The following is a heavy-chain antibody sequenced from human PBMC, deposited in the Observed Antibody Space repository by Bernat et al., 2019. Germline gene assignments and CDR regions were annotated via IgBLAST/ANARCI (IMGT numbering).Heavy chain of an antibody. Sequence: EVQLLESGGGLVQPGGSLRLSCAASGFTFLSYSMSWVRQAPGKGLEWVSAMSGSGIDTYYTDSVKGRFTISRDNAKDTLYLQMNSLRAEDTAVYFCVKGDYSYHVRRAYLDHWGQGTLVTVSS. J-gene: IGHJ4*02. D-gene: IGHD3-10*02. CDR3: VKGDYSYHVRRAYLDH. CDR2: MSGSGIDT. CDR1: GFTFLSYS. V-gene: IGHV3-23*01.